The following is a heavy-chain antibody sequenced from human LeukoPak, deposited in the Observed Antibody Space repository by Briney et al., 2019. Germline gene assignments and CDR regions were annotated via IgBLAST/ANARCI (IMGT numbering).Heavy chain of an antibody. CDR1: GGSFSGYY. J-gene: IGHJ4*02. CDR2: INHSGST. Sequence: SETLSLTCAVYGGSFSGYYWSWIRQPPGKGLEWIGEINHSGSTNYNPSLKSRVTISVDTSKNQFSLNLSSGTAADTAVYYCARGDYGFLGYWGQGSLSPSPQ. V-gene: IGHV4-34*01. CDR3: ARGDYGFLGY. D-gene: IGHD4-17*01.